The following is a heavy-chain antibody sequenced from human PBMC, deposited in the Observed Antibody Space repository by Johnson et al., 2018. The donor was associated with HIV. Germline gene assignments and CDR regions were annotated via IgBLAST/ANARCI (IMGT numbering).Heavy chain of an antibody. CDR1: GFTFDDNG. J-gene: IGHJ3*02. CDR3: ARAYNYPI. V-gene: IGHV3-20*04. Sequence: VQLVESGGGVVRPGGSLRLSCAASGFTFDDNGMRWVRQAPGTGLECVSGINWIGGSTGYANSVKSRFTVSRDNAKNSLYLQMNSLRVEDTAVYYCARAYNYPIWGQGTMLTVSS. D-gene: IGHD1-1*01. CDR2: INWIGGST.